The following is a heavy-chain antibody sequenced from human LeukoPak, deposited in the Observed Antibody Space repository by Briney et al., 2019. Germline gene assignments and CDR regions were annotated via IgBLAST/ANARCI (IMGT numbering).Heavy chain of an antibody. CDR3: AKSGGSRKLSGYYYMDV. Sequence: GGSLRLSCAASGFTFDDYAMHWVRQAPGKGLEWVSGISWNSGSIGYADSVKGRFTISRDNSKNSLYLQMNSLRTEDTALYYCAKSGGSRKLSGYYYMDVWGKGTTVTISS. J-gene: IGHJ6*03. CDR2: ISWNSGSI. CDR1: GFTFDDYA. D-gene: IGHD2-15*01. V-gene: IGHV3-9*01.